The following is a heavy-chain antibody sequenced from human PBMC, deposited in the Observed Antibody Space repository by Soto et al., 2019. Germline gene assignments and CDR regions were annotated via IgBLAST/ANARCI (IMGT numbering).Heavy chain of an antibody. V-gene: IGHV3-23*01. Sequence: GGSLRLSCAASGFTFTTAWINWVRQAPGKGLEWVLAISGSGDSTYYADSVKGRFTITRDNSKNTLYLQMNSLRAEDTAVYYCAKDLVATIEYPFNYWGQGTLVTVSS. D-gene: IGHD5-12*01. CDR3: AKDLVATIEYPFNY. CDR2: ISGSGDST. CDR1: GFTFTTAW. J-gene: IGHJ4*02.